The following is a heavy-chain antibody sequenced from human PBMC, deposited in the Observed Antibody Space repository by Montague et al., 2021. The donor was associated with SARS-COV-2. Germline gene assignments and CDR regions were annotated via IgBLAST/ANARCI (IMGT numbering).Heavy chain of an antibody. D-gene: IGHD6-13*01. V-gene: IGHV3-23*03. CDR3: AKAYSSSWWNWFDP. CDR2: IHNGDGNT. Sequence: SLRLSCAASEFSLIHYWMAWVRQPPGKGLEWVSVIHNGDGNTYYGDSVKGRFTISRDNSKNTLYLQMNSLRAEDTAVYYCAKAYSSSWWNWFDPWGQGTLVTVSS. CDR1: EFSLIHYW. J-gene: IGHJ5*02.